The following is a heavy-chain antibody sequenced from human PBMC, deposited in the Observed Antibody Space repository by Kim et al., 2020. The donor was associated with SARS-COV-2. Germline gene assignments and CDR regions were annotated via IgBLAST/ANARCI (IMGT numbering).Heavy chain of an antibody. V-gene: IGHV1-3*01. Sequence: ASVKVSCKAFGYTFTIYSMHWVRQAPGQRLEWMGRINGGTGHTTFSQKFQDRVTLTRDTSASTVDMELRSLGFEDTAVYYCARGYDNSGSSLDPWGQGTLVTVSS. CDR1: GYTFTIYS. CDR2: INGGTGHT. J-gene: IGHJ5*02. D-gene: IGHD3-22*01. CDR3: ARGYDNSGSSLDP.